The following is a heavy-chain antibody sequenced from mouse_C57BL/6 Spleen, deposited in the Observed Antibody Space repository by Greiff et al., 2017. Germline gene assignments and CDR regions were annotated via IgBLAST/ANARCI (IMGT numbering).Heavy chain of an antibody. J-gene: IGHJ4*01. CDR1: GYTFTSYW. V-gene: IGHV1-55*01. D-gene: IGHD2-4*01. CDR3: ARSDYDYVDYAMDY. Sequence: VQLQQPGAELVKPGASVKMSCKASGYTFTSYWITWVKQRPGQGLEWIGDIYPGSGSTNYNEKFKSKATLTVDTSSSTAYMQLSSLTSEDSAVYYCARSDYDYVDYAMDYWGQGTSVTVSS. CDR2: IYPGSGST.